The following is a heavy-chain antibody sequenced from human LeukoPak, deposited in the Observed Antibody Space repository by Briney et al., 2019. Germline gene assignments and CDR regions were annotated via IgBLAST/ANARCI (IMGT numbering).Heavy chain of an antibody. CDR3: ARGGAATVSSYYYYYYMDV. CDR1: GYTFTGYY. Sequence: VASVKVSCKASGYTFTGYYMHWVRQAPGQELEWMGRINPNSGGTNYAQKFQGRVTMTRDTSISTAYMELSRLRSDDTAVYYCARGGAATVSSYYYYYYMDVWGKGTTVTVSS. CDR2: INPNSGGT. D-gene: IGHD4-17*01. J-gene: IGHJ6*03. V-gene: IGHV1-2*06.